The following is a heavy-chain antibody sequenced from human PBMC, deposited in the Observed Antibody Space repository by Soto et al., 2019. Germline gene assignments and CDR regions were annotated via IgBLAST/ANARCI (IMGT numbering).Heavy chain of an antibody. D-gene: IGHD4-17*01. J-gene: IGHJ4*02. CDR2: IRSKAYGGTT. CDR3: TRSYYGENAYFDY. CDR1: GFTFGDYA. V-gene: IGHV3-49*03. Sequence: GGSLRLSCTASGFTFGDYAMSWFRQAPGKGLEWVGFIRSKAYGGTTEYDASVKGRFTISRDDSKSIAYLQMNSLKTEDTAVYYCTRSYYGENAYFDYWGQGTPVTVSS.